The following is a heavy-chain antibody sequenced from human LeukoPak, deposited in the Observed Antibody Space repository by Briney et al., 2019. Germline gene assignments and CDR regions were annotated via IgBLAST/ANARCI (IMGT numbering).Heavy chain of an antibody. D-gene: IGHD4-4*01. V-gene: IGHV1-8*01. CDR2: MNPNSGNT. Sequence: ASVKVSCKASGYTFTSYDINWVRQATGQGLEWMGWMNPNSGNTGYAQKFQGRVTMTTDTSTSTAYMELRSLRSDDTAVYYCARGPTGIDYWGQGTLVTVSS. CDR3: ARGPTGIDY. J-gene: IGHJ4*02. CDR1: GYTFTSYD.